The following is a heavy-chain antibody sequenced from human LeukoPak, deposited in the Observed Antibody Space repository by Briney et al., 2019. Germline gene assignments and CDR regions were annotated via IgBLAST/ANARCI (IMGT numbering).Heavy chain of an antibody. D-gene: IGHD2-21*02. J-gene: IGHJ4*02. CDR2: INPNSGGT. CDR3: ARTSYCGGDCYSRLHFDY. V-gene: IGHV1-2*02. Sequence: ASVKVSCKASRYTFTGYYMHWVRQAPGQGLEWMGWINPNSGGTNYAQKFQGRVTMTRDTSISTAYMELSRLRSDDTAVYYCARTSYCGGDCYSRLHFDYWGQGTLVTVSS. CDR1: RYTFTGYY.